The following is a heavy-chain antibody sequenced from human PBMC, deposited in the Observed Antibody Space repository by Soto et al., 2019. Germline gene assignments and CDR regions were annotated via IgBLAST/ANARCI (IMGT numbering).Heavy chain of an antibody. Sequence: EVQLVESGGGLVKPGGSLRLSCAASGFTFSSYSMNWVRQAPGKGLEWVSSISSSSSYIYYADSVKGRFTISRDNAKNSLYLQMNSLRAEDTAVYYCARDSSTYSASWGFDLWGQGTLVTVSS. V-gene: IGHV3-21*01. J-gene: IGHJ5*02. D-gene: IGHD2-21*01. CDR2: ISSSSSYI. CDR1: GFTFSSYS. CDR3: ARDSSTYSASWGFDL.